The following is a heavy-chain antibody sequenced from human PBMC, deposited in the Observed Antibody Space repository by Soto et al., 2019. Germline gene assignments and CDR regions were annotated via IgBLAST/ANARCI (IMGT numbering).Heavy chain of an antibody. Sequence: SETLSLTCAVYGGSFSGYYWSWIRQPPGKGLEWIGEINHSGSTNYNPSLKSRVTMSVDTSKNQFSLKLSSVTAADTAVYYCARTRGTNGVCYRCIWFDPWGQGTLVTVSS. J-gene: IGHJ5*02. CDR1: GGSFSGYY. CDR3: ARTRGTNGVCYRCIWFDP. V-gene: IGHV4-34*01. D-gene: IGHD2-8*01. CDR2: INHSGST.